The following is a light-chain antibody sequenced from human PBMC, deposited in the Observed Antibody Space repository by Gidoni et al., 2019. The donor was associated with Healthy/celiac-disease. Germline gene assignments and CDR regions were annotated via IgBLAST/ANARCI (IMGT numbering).Light chain of an antibody. CDR1: SSNIGSNT. J-gene: IGLJ1*01. CDR3: AAWDDSLNDSYV. V-gene: IGLV1-44*01. Sequence: GQRVTISCSGSSSNIGSNTVNWYQQLPGTAPKLLIYSKNQRPSGVPDRFSGSKSGTSASLAICGLQSEDEADSYCAAWDDSLNDSYVFGTGTTVTVL. CDR2: SKN.